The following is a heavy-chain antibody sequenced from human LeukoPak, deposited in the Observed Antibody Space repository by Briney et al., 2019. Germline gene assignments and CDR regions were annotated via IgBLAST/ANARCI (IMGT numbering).Heavy chain of an antibody. J-gene: IGHJ4*02. CDR2: VSYDGSNK. D-gene: IGHD6-19*01. Sequence: GGSLRLSCAASGFTFSSYAMHWVRQAPGKGLEWVAVVSYDGSNKYYANSVKGRFTISRDRSKNTLHLQMNSLRAEDTAVYYCARGEYSSAYWGQGTLVTVSS. CDR1: GFTFSSYA. CDR3: ARGEYSSAY. V-gene: IGHV3-30*04.